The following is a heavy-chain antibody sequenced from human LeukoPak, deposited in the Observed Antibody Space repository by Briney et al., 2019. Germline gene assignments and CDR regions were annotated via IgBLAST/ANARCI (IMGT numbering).Heavy chain of an antibody. Sequence: ASVKVSCKVSGYTLTELSMHWVRQAPGKGLEWMGGFDPEDGETIYAQKFQGRVTMTEDTSTDTAYIELSSLRSEDTAVYYCATYNYYDSSGYYYFDYWGQGTLVTVSS. V-gene: IGHV1-24*01. CDR3: ATYNYYDSSGYYYFDY. CDR1: GYTLTELS. CDR2: FDPEDGET. J-gene: IGHJ4*02. D-gene: IGHD3-22*01.